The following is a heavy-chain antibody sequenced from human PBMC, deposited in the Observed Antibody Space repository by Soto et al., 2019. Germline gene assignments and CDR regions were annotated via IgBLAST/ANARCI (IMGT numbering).Heavy chain of an antibody. CDR3: ARLAYYDSSGYYVFNGMDV. D-gene: IGHD3-22*01. Sequence: SETLSLTCTVSGGSISSYYWSWIRQPPGKGLEWIGYIYYSGSTNYNPSLKSRVTISVDTSKNQFSLKLSSVTAADTAVYYCARLAYYDSSGYYVFNGMDVWGQGTTVTVS. CDR1: GGSISSYY. J-gene: IGHJ6*02. CDR2: IYYSGST. V-gene: IGHV4-59*08.